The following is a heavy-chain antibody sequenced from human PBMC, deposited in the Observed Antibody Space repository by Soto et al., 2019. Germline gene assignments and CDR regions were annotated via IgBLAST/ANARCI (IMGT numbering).Heavy chain of an antibody. D-gene: IGHD2-15*01. Sequence: QVQLVQSGAEVKKPGASVTVSCKASGYTFTSYAMHWVRQAPGQRLEWMGWINAGNGNTKYSQKFQGRVTITRDTSASTAYMELSSLRSEDTAVYYCARDPQGYCSGGSCYSYWFDPWGQGTLVTVSS. CDR3: ARDPQGYCSGGSCYSYWFDP. J-gene: IGHJ5*02. CDR2: INAGNGNT. V-gene: IGHV1-3*01. CDR1: GYTFTSYA.